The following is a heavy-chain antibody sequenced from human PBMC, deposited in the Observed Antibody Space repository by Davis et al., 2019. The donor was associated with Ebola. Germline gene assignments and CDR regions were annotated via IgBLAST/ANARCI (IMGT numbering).Heavy chain of an antibody. CDR1: GGSISSYY. CDR2: IYYSGST. CDR3: ARHHGGTRGPVDC. V-gene: IGHV4-59*08. J-gene: IGHJ4*02. D-gene: IGHD2-15*01. Sequence: MPSETLSLTCTVSGGSISSYYWSWIRQPPGKGLEWIGYIYYSGSTNYNPSLKSRVTISVDTSKNQFSLKLNSVTAADTAVYYCARHHGGTRGPVDCWGQGTLVTVSS.